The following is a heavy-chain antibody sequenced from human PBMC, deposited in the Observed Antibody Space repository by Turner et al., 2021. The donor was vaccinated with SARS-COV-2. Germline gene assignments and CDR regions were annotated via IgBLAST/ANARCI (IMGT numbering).Heavy chain of an antibody. Sequence: QLQLQESGPGLVKPSETLSLTCTVSGGSISSSSYYWGWIRQPPGKGLEWIGSIYYSGSTYYNPSLKSRVTISVDTFKNQFSLKLSSVTAADTAVYYCATSTVAGTELNYYGMDVWGQGTTVTVSS. CDR2: IYYSGST. J-gene: IGHJ6*02. D-gene: IGHD6-13*01. V-gene: IGHV4-39*01. CDR3: ATSTVAGTELNYYGMDV. CDR1: GGSISSSSYY.